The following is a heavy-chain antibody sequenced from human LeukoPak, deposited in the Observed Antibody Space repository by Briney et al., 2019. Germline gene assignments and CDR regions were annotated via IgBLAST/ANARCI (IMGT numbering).Heavy chain of an antibody. CDR2: IIPIFITA. J-gene: IGHJ5*02. CDR3: ATGSSGSYFPP. D-gene: IGHD1-26*01. Sequence: GASVKVSCKASGGTFSSYAISWVREAPGQGLEWMGGIIPIFITANYAQKFQGRVTITADESTSTAYMELSSLRSEDTAVYYCATGSSGSYFPPWGQGTLVTVSS. CDR1: GGTFSSYA. V-gene: IGHV1-69*13.